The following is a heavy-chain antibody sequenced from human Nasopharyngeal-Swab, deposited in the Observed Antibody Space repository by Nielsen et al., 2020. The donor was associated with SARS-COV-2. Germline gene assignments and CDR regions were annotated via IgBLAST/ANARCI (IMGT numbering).Heavy chain of an antibody. J-gene: IGHJ6*02. CDR3: VGSSWYGDYYYYYGMDV. CDR2: IYYSGST. CDR1: GGSIISSSYY. D-gene: IGHD6-13*01. V-gene: IGHV4-39*07. Sequence: SETLSLTCTVSGGSIISSSYYWGWIRQPPGKGLEWIGSIYYSGSTYYNPSLKSRVTISVDTSKNQFSLKLSSVTAADTAVYYCVGSSWYGDYYYYYGMDVWGQGTTVTVSS.